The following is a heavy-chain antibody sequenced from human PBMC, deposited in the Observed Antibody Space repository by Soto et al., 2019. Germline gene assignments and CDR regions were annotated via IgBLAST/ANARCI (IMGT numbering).Heavy chain of an antibody. D-gene: IGHD3-10*01. CDR3: ARYRSVNSYGHGYFDL. J-gene: IGHJ2*01. Sequence: QVQLVQSGAEVKKPGASVKVSCKASGYTFTNYGITWVRQAPGQGLEWMGWISGYNGNTKYAQKLQGRVNMTTDTPTSTAYKELRSLRSDDTSVYYCARYRSVNSYGHGYFDLWGRGTLVTVSS. CDR1: GYTFTNYG. V-gene: IGHV1-18*01. CDR2: ISGYNGNT.